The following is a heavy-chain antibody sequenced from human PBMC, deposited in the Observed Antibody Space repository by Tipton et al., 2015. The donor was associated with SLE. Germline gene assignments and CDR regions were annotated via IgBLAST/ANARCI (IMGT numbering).Heavy chain of an antibody. D-gene: IGHD4-23*01. CDR2: IYYSGST. Sequence: TLSLTCTVSGGSISSHYWSWIRQPPGKGLEWIGYIYYSGSTNYNPSLKSLVTISVDTSKNQFSLKLSSVTAADTAVYYCARGGGSDAFDIWGQGTMVTVSS. CDR3: ARGGGSDAFDI. J-gene: IGHJ3*02. CDR1: GGSISSHY. V-gene: IGHV4-59*08.